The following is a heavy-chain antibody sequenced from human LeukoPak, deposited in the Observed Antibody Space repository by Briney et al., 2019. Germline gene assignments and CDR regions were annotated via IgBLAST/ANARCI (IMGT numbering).Heavy chain of an antibody. D-gene: IGHD3-10*01. CDR2: ISWNSGSI. V-gene: IGHV3-9*01. Sequence: GGSLRRSCAASGFTFDDYAMHWVRQAPGKGLEWVSGISWNSGSIGYADSVKGRFTISRDNAKNSLYLQMNSLRAEDTALYYCAKEHHYGSGSYYGMDVWGQGTTVTVSS. CDR3: AKEHHYGSGSYYGMDV. CDR1: GFTFDDYA. J-gene: IGHJ6*02.